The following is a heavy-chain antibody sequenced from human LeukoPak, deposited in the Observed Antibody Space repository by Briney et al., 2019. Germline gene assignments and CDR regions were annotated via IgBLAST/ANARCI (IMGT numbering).Heavy chain of an antibody. CDR1: GFTFSSYA. V-gene: IGHV3-30-3*01. J-gene: IGHJ1*01. CDR3: ATYSSLNRREFQY. CDR2: ISYDGSNK. Sequence: GGSLRLSCAASGFTFSSYAMHWVRQAPGKGLEWVAVISYDGSNKYYADSVKGRFTVSRDNSENRLFLEMNSLRAEDTAVYYCATYSSLNRREFQYWGQGTLLTVSS. D-gene: IGHD3-22*01.